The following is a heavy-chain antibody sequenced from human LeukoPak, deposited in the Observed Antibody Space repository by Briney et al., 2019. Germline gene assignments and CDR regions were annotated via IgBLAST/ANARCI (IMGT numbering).Heavy chain of an antibody. J-gene: IGHJ5*02. CDR3: ASVEMEAWFDP. V-gene: IGHV4-39*07. D-gene: IGHD5-24*01. CDR2: IYSSGQS. CDR1: GGSITSTTNS. Sequence: SETLSLTCAVSGGSITSTTNSWAWIRQSPGKGLEWIGSIYSSGQSYYKVSLRSRVTMSVDASKNQFSLKLSSVTAADTAVYYCASVEMEAWFDPWGQGTLVTVSS.